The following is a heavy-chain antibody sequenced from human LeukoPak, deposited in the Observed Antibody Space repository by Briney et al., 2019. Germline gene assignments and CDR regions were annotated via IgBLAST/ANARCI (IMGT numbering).Heavy chain of an antibody. CDR1: GFTFSSYW. V-gene: IGHV3-7*01. D-gene: IGHD3-3*01. J-gene: IGHJ6*02. Sequence: GGSLRLSCEVSGFTFSSYWMNWVRQAPGKGLEWVANIKQDGSDKYYVDSVKGRFTISRDNAKNSLYLQMNSLRAEDTAVYYCARAHYDFWSGYSMGDYYYGMDVWGQGTTVTVSS. CDR3: ARAHYDFWSGYSMGDYYYGMDV. CDR2: IKQDGSDK.